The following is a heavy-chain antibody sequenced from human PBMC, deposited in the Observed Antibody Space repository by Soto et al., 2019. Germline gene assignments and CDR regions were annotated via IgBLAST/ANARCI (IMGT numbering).Heavy chain of an antibody. CDR2: IRSKVFNRTT. V-gene: IGHV3-49*04. CDR3: TRLTNIAPYYFDY. J-gene: IGHJ4*02. D-gene: IGHD6-13*01. Sequence: PGGSLRLSCTVSGFTFGNYALTWVRQAPGKAPEWVGLIRSKVFNRTTEYATSVKGRFTLTRDDSKNIASLQMNSLKTEDTAVYYRTRLTNIAPYYFDYWGQGTLVTVSS. CDR1: GFTFGNYA.